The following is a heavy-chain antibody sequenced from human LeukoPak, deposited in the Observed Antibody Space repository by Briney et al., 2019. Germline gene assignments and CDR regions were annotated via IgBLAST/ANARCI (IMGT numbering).Heavy chain of an antibody. Sequence: SETLSLTGAVYGGSFSGYYWSSIRQPPGKGLEWIGEINHSGSTNYNPSLKSRVTISVDTSKNQFSLKLSSVTAADTAVYYCARERGRFGSGCSDNYYYYYLDVWGKGTTVTVSS. CDR3: ARERGRFGSGCSDNYYYYYLDV. D-gene: IGHD3-10*01. J-gene: IGHJ6*03. V-gene: IGHV4-34*01. CDR1: GGSFSGYY. CDR2: INHSGST.